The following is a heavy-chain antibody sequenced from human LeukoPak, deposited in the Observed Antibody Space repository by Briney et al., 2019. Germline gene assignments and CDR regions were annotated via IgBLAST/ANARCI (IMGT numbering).Heavy chain of an antibody. Sequence: PGGSLRLSCAASGFAFSGYNMNWVRQAPGKGLEWVSSITASSIYIYYADSVKGRFTISRDNAKNSLYLQMNSLRAEDTAVYYCAREASTVDYWGQGTLVTVSS. J-gene: IGHJ4*02. CDR2: ITASSIYI. CDR3: AREASTVDY. V-gene: IGHV3-21*01. D-gene: IGHD2-2*01. CDR1: GFAFSGYN.